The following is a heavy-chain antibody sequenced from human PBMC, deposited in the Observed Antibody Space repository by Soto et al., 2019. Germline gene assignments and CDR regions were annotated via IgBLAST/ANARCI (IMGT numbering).Heavy chain of an antibody. Sequence: QVQLVESGGGVVQPGRSLRLSCAASGFTFSSYGMHWVRQAPGKGLEWVAVISYDGSNKYYADSVKGRFTIARDNSKNTLYLQMNSLRAEDTAVHYCAKDHRAYDFWSGYYSLPLNCDYWGQGTLVTVSS. J-gene: IGHJ4*02. CDR3: AKDHRAYDFWSGYYSLPLNCDY. D-gene: IGHD3-3*01. V-gene: IGHV3-30*18. CDR2: ISYDGSNK. CDR1: GFTFSSYG.